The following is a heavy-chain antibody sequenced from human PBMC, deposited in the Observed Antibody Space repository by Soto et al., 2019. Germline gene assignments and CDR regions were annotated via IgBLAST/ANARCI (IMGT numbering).Heavy chain of an antibody. J-gene: IGHJ4*02. V-gene: IGHV5-10-1*01. CDR1: GYSFTSYW. CDR2: IDPSDSYT. CDR3: ARVRESTAAFDD. D-gene: IGHD2-8*02. Sequence: PGESLKISCKGSGYSFTSYWISWVRQMPGKGLEWMGRIDPSDSYTNYSPSFQGHVTISADKSISTAYLQWSSLKASDTAMYYCARVRESTAAFDDWGQGTLVTVSS.